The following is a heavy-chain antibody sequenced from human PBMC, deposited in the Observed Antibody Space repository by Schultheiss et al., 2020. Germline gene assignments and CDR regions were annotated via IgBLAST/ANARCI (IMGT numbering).Heavy chain of an antibody. D-gene: IGHD6-19*01. CDR1: GYNFNSHG. Sequence: GGSLRLSCAASGYNFNSHGMHWVRQAPGKGLEWVAGISYDGYYKYYADSVKGRFTISRDNAKNSLYLQMNSLRAEDTAVYYCASGRQVAVALERYYYYGMDVWGQGTTVTVSS. CDR3: ASGRQVAVALERYYYYGMDV. CDR2: ISYDGYYK. J-gene: IGHJ6*02. V-gene: IGHV3-30*03.